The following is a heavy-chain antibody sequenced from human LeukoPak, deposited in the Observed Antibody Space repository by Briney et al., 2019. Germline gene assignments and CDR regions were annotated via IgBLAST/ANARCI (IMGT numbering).Heavy chain of an antibody. J-gene: IGHJ3*02. D-gene: IGHD4-17*01. Sequence: PGGSLRLSCAASGFTFSSYGMHWVRQAPGKGLEWVAFIRYDGSNKYYADSVKGRFTISRDNSKNTLYLQMNSLRAEDTAVYYCAKGGYGDCGSAFDIWGQGTMVTVSS. CDR2: IRYDGSNK. CDR3: AKGGYGDCGSAFDI. V-gene: IGHV3-30*02. CDR1: GFTFSSYG.